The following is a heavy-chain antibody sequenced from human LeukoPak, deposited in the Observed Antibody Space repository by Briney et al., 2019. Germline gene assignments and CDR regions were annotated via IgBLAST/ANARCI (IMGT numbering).Heavy chain of an antibody. D-gene: IGHD3-22*01. V-gene: IGHV3-21*01. J-gene: IGHJ4*02. CDR2: ISTGGNYI. CDR1: GFTFRDYS. Sequence: KPGGSLRLSCAASGFTFRDYSMNWVRQAPGKGLEWVSYISTGGNYIYYADSVKGRFTISRDNAKNSLYLQMHSLRAEDTALYYCARGAYNSGGTHENWGQRTLVTVSS. CDR3: ARGAYNSGGTHEN.